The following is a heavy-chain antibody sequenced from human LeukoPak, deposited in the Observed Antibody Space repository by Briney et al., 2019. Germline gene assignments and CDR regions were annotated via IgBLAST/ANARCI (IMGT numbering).Heavy chain of an antibody. CDR3: ARVHRYYYDSSGYYYDDY. D-gene: IGHD3-22*01. J-gene: IGHJ4*02. V-gene: IGHV3-30*19. CDR1: GFTFSSYG. CDR2: ISYDGSNK. Sequence: GGSLRLSCAASGFTFSSYGMHWVRQAPGKGLEWVAVISYDGSNKYYADSVKGRFTISRDNSKNTLYLQMNSLRAEDTAVYYCARVHRYYYDSSGYYYDDYWGQGTLVTVSS.